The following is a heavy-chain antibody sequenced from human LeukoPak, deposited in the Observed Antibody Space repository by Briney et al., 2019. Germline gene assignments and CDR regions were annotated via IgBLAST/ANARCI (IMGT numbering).Heavy chain of an antibody. V-gene: IGHV3-7*01. CDR1: GFTFSSYW. D-gene: IGHD3-22*01. CDR3: ARFPYYYDSSGYYFAYAFDI. Sequence: PGGSLRLSCAASGFTFSSYWMSWVRQAPGKGLEWVANIKQDGSEKYYVDSVKGRFTISRDNAKNSLYLQMNSLRAEDTAVYYCARFPYYYDSSGYYFAYAFDIWGQGTMVTVSS. J-gene: IGHJ3*02. CDR2: IKQDGSEK.